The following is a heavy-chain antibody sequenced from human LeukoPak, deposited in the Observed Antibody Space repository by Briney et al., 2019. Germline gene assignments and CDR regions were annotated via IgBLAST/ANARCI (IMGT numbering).Heavy chain of an antibody. CDR1: GFTFDDYA. Sequence: GGSLRLSCAASGFTFDDYAMHWVRQAPGKGMEWVSGISWNSGSIGYADSVKGRFTISRDNAKNSLYLQMNSLRAEDMALYYCAKASADLYFDYWGQGTLVTVSS. CDR2: ISWNSGSI. D-gene: IGHD2-2*01. J-gene: IGHJ4*02. CDR3: AKASADLYFDY. V-gene: IGHV3-9*03.